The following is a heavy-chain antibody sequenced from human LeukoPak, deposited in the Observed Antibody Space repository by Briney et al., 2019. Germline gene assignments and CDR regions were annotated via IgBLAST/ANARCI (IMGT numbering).Heavy chain of an antibody. V-gene: IGHV3-48*04. Sequence: PGGSLRLSCAASGFAFSTYTMNWVRQAPGKGLEWVSYITGPSSSMSYSDSVKGRFIISRDNTKNSLYLQMTSLRAEDTAVYYCARDQVGDYVPPDYWGQGTLVTVSS. CDR1: GFAFSTYT. D-gene: IGHD4-17*01. J-gene: IGHJ4*02. CDR2: ITGPSSSM. CDR3: ARDQVGDYVPPDY.